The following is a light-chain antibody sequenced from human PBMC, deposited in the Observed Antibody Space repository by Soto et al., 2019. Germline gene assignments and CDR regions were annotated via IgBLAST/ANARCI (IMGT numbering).Light chain of an antibody. CDR1: QSLLLSNGCNY. CDR3: QKYKSAPLT. V-gene: IGKV2-28*01. CDR2: LGS. Sequence: DIVMTQSPLSRPVTPGEPASFSCRSRQSLLLSNGCNYLEWYLPKPGQSPQLLLYLGSNRASGVPDRFSGSGSGIDFTLTISSLQHEDIATYYCQKYKSAPLTFGGGPKV. J-gene: IGKJ4*01.